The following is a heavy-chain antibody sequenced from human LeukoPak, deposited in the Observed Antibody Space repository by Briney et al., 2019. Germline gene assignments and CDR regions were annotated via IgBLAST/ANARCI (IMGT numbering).Heavy chain of an antibody. Sequence: SETLSLTCTVSGGSISSYYWSWIRQPPGKGLEWIGYIHYSGNTYYNSSLKSRITISVDTSENHFSLRLSSVTAADTAVYYCARAGYISGWVDYWGQGTLVTVSS. CDR3: ARAGYISGWVDY. CDR1: GGSISSYY. J-gene: IGHJ4*02. CDR2: IHYSGNT. D-gene: IGHD6-25*01. V-gene: IGHV4-59*06.